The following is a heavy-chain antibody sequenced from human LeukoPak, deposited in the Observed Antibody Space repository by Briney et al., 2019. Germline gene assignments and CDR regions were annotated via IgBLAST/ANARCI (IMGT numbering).Heavy chain of an antibody. CDR3: ASQYDSSGYYYFDY. CDR2: IYYSGST. D-gene: IGHD3-22*01. Sequence: SETLSLTCTVSGGSISSSSTYWGWIRQPPGKGLEWIGSIYYSGSTYYSPSLKSRVTISVDTSKTQFSLKLSSVTAADTAVYYCASQYDSSGYYYFDYWGQGTQVTVSS. V-gene: IGHV4-39*01. J-gene: IGHJ4*02. CDR1: GGSISSSSTY.